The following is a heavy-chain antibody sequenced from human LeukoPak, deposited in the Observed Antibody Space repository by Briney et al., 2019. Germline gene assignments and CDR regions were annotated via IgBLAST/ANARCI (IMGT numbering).Heavy chain of an antibody. Sequence: PGGSLRLSCAASGFTFRTYAMSWVRQAPGKGLEWGSHVSVSGDITYCADSVKGRFTISRDNSKNTLDLQMNSLRVEDTAIYYCAKVVAAAGQFDYWGQGTLVTVSS. D-gene: IGHD6-13*01. CDR3: AKVVAAAGQFDY. V-gene: IGHV3-23*01. CDR1: GFTFRTYA. J-gene: IGHJ4*02. CDR2: VSVSGDIT.